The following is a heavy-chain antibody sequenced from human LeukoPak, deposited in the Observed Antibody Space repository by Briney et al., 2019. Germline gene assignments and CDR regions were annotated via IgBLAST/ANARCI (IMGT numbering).Heavy chain of an antibody. J-gene: IGHJ4*02. D-gene: IGHD5-18*01. Sequence: ASVKVSCKASGYTFTSYYMHWVRQAPGQGLEWMGWINPNSGGTNYAQKFQGRVTMTRDTSISTAYMELSRLRSDDTAVYYCARDKTSDTAMDNWGQGTLVTVSS. CDR2: INPNSGGT. CDR1: GYTFTSYY. CDR3: ARDKTSDTAMDN. V-gene: IGHV1-2*02.